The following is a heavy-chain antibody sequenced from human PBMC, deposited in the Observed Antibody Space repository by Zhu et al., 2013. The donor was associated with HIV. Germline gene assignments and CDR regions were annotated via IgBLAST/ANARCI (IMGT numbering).Heavy chain of an antibody. CDR1: GYTLTSYY. Sequence: QVQLVQSGAEVKEPGASVRLSCRASGYTLTSYYVHWVRQAPGQGLEWMGIVNPSGGRTSYAHNFQGRITITSDTSTSTVYMELSSLRSEDTAVYYCARERLMMVRGVLPPRGGWFDVLGPREPWSPSPQ. J-gene: IGHJ5*01. CDR2: VNPSGGRT. CDR3: ARERLMMVRGVLPPRGGWFDV. V-gene: IGHV1-46*01. D-gene: IGHD3-10*01.